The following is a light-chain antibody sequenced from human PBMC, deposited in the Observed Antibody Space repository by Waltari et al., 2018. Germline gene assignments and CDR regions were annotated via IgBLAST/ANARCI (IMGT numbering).Light chain of an antibody. CDR1: SLRTSY. CDR3: SSRNGRANQVV. Sequence: SSELTQDPAVSVALGQTVRFTCQGDSLRTSYASWYQVKPGQAPVLVIYGKDKRPSVIPDRISGYSSGTTSSWTITGAQAEDEADYYCSSRNGRANQVVFAGGTKVTVL. V-gene: IGLV3-19*01. CDR2: GKD. J-gene: IGLJ3*02.